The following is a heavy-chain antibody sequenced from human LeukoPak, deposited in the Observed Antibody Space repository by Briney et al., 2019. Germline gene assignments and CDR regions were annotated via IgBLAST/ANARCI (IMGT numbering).Heavy chain of an antibody. V-gene: IGHV1-46*01. CDR2: INPSGGST. CDR1: GYTFTSYY. J-gene: IGHJ5*02. CDR3: ARGHREYCSSTSCYRTGSWFDP. Sequence: ASVKVSCKASGYTFTSYYMHWVRQAPGQGLEWMGIINPSGGSTSYAQKFQGRVTMTRNTSISTAYMELSSLRSEDTAVYYCARGHREYCSSTSCYRTGSWFDPWGQGTLVTVSS. D-gene: IGHD2-2*02.